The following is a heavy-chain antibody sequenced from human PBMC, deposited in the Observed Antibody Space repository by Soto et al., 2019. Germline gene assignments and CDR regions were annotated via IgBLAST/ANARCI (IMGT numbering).Heavy chain of an antibody. CDR2: ISGSGGST. J-gene: IGHJ4*01. CDR3: AKDLRGGAFYYFDY. Sequence: PGGSLRLSCAASGFTFSSYAMSWVRQAPGKGLEWVSAISGSGGSTYYADSVKGRFTISRDNSKNTLYLQMNSLRAGDTAVYYWAKDLRGGAFYYFDYWGQEPWSPSPQ. CDR1: GFTFSSYA. V-gene: IGHV3-23*01. D-gene: IGHD1-26*01.